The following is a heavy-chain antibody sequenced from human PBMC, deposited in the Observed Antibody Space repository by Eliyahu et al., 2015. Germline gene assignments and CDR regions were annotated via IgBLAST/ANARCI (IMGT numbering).Heavy chain of an antibody. CDR3: AREGGFCIGSTCRRVLDY. D-gene: IGHD2-15*01. CDR2: ISVYNGNR. J-gene: IGHJ4*02. Sequence: QVQLVQSGAEVKKPGASVKISCKASGYKFISNGISWVRQAPGQGLEWMGWISVYNGNRNYAQELQGRVSMTTDTSTSTAYMELRSLTSDDTAVYYCAREGGFCIGSTCRRVLDYWGQGTLITVSS. V-gene: IGHV1-18*04. CDR1: GYKFISNG.